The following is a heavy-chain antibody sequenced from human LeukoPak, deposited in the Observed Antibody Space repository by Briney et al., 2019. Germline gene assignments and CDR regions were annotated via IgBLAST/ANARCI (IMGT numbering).Heavy chain of an antibody. CDR2: ISYDGSIK. D-gene: IGHD6-13*01. J-gene: IGHJ6*03. CDR1: RCTFSSYA. Sequence: SGGSLRLSCAASRCTFSSYAIHWVRQAPGKGLEWVAIISYDGSIKYYADSVKGRFTISRDNSKNTLYLQMNSLRAEDTAVYYCARDGASSPYYYYYYMDVWGKGTTVTVSS. CDR3: ARDGASSPYYYYYYMDV. V-gene: IGHV3-30-3*01.